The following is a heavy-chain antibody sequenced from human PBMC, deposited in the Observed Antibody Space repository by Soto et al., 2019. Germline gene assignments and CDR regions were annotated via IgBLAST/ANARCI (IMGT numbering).Heavy chain of an antibody. Sequence: QLQLQELGPGLVKPSETLSRLCTVSGCSFNSSSYHLGGSRQPPGKGLEWIGSIPYRGSTYYNPSFKRRVTVSVDTSKNQVAVKVSPVTAAETAVYYCARQYMTIVRADVWCQGTTVTGSS. CDR2: IPYRGST. J-gene: IGHJ6*02. CDR1: GCSFNSSSYH. V-gene: IGHV4-39*01. D-gene: IGHD3-10*01. CDR3: ARQYMTIVRADV.